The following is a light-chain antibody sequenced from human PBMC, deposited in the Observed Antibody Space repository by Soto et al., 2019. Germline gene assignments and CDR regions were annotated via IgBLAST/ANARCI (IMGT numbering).Light chain of an antibody. J-gene: IGKJ3*01. CDR2: GVS. V-gene: IGKV3-20*01. Sequence: EIVLTQSPGTRSLSPGERATLSCSSSQSVSNNYLAWFQQKPGQSPRVLIYGVSSRATGIPDRFSGSGSGTDFTLTISSLEPEDFAVYYCQQYDMSPFSCGPGTKVDIK. CDR3: QQYDMSPFS. CDR1: QSVSNNY.